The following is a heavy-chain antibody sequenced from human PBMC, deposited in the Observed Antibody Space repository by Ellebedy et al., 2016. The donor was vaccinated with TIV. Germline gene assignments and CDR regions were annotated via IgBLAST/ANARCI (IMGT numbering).Heavy chain of an antibody. CDR2: IYYSGSI. D-gene: IGHD3-10*01. Sequence: MPSETLSLTCSVSGASISSGDYYWSWIRQHPGKGLEWIGHIYYSGSIYHNPSLKSRVTISVDTSKNQFSLKLISVTAADTAVYYCALEGGSGSYHYWGQGTLVTVSS. CDR1: GASISSGDYY. CDR3: ALEGGSGSYHY. J-gene: IGHJ4*02. V-gene: IGHV4-31*03.